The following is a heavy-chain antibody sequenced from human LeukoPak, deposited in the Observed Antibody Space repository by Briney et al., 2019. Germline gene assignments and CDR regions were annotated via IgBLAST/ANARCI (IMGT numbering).Heavy chain of an antibody. V-gene: IGHV3-13*01. CDR2: IGTAGDT. CDR1: GFTFSSYD. CDR3: ATDDRGIHYDILTGYPYYYYYMDV. D-gene: IGHD3-9*01. J-gene: IGHJ6*03. Sequence: PGGSLRLSCAASGFTFSSYDMHWVRQATGKGLEWASAIGTAGDTYYPGSVKGRFTISRENAKNSLYLQMNSLRAGDTAVYYSATDDRGIHYDILTGYPYYYYYMDVWGKGTTVTVSS.